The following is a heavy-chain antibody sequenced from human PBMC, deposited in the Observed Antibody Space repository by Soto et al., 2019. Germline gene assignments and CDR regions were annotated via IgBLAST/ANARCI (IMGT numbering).Heavy chain of an antibody. Sequence: GGSLRLSCTASGFTFGDYAMSWFRQAPGKGLEWVGFIRSKAYGGTTEYAASVKDRFTISRDDSKSIAYLQMNSLKTEDTAVYYCTRDRLLGYCSGGSCNKIVYWGQGTLVTVSS. D-gene: IGHD2-15*01. J-gene: IGHJ4*02. V-gene: IGHV3-49*03. CDR1: GFTFGDYA. CDR3: TRDRLLGYCSGGSCNKIVY. CDR2: IRSKAYGGTT.